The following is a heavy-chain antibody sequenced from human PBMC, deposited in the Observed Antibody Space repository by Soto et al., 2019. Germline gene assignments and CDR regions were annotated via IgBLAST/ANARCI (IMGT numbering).Heavy chain of an antibody. CDR2: ISNGGSFI. D-gene: IGHD3-16*01. CDR3: ARHAYYEGSVAGYGMAV. CDR1: GFTVSDLY. V-gene: IGHV3-11*01. Sequence: PWVSMRLSLAASGFTVSDLYMSWIRQATRKGLDYISYISNGGSFIYYAHSVKGRFTISRDTAKTSLYLQMNSLRAEDTALYYCARHAYYEGSVAGYGMAVWRQGTTVPVFS. J-gene: IGHJ6*01.